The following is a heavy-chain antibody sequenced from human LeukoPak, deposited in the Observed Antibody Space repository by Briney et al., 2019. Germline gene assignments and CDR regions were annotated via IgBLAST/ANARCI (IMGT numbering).Heavy chain of an antibody. V-gene: IGHV4-59*01. J-gene: IGHJ4*02. CDR2: INYSGST. CDR3: ARVRIGSYAVDY. D-gene: IGHD1-26*01. CDR1: GGSISSYY. Sequence: SETLSLTCTVSGGSISSYYWSWIRQPPGKGLEWIGSINYSGSTKYNPSLKSRVTISVDTSKNQFSLKLSSVTAADTAVYYCARVRIGSYAVDYWGQGTLVTVSS.